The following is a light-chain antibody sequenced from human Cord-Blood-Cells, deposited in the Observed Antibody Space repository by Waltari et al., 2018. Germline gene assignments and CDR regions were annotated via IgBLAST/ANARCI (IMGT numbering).Light chain of an antibody. CDR3: QQSYSTWT. Sequence: DIQMTQSLSSLSASVGDRVTITCRASQSISSYLNWYQQKPGKDPKLLIYAASSLQSGVPSRFSGSGSGTDFTLTISSLQPEDFSTYYCQQSYSTWTFGQGTKVEIK. CDR1: QSISSY. J-gene: IGKJ1*01. V-gene: IGKV1-39*01. CDR2: AAS.